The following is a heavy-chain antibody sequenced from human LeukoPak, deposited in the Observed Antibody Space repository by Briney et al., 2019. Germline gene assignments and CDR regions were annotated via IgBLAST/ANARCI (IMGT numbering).Heavy chain of an antibody. CDR3: AREGGGARGDFDY. J-gene: IGHJ4*02. V-gene: IGHV4-39*02. CDR1: GGSISSSSYY. CDR2: IYYSGST. D-gene: IGHD1-26*01. Sequence: SETLSLTCTVSGGSISSSSYYWGWIRQPPGKGLEWIGSIYYSGSTYYNPSLKSRVTISVDTSKNQFSLKLSSVTAADTAVYYCAREGGGARGDFDYWGQGTLVTVSS.